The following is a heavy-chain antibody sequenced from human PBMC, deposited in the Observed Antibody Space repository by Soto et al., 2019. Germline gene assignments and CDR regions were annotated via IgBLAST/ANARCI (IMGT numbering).Heavy chain of an antibody. V-gene: IGHV3-30*18. Sequence: QVQLVESGGGVVQPGKSLRLSCAGSGFTFSSYGMDWVRQAPGKGLEWVAVISYDGSNKYYADSVKGRFTISRDNSKKTMYLQMSSLRADDTAVYYCAKDRMGAGVRGYFYYWGQGTLVTVSS. D-gene: IGHD3-10*01. CDR1: GFTFSSYG. J-gene: IGHJ4*02. CDR3: AKDRMGAGVRGYFYY. CDR2: ISYDGSNK.